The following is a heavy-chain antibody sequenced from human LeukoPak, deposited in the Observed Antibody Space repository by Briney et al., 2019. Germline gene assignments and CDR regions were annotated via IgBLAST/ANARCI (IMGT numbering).Heavy chain of an antibody. D-gene: IGHD6-13*01. CDR1: GYTFSVYG. V-gene: IGHV1-8*01. Sequence: GASVKVSCKASGYTFSVYGITWVRQATGQGLEWMGWMNPNSGNTGYAQKFQGRVTMTRNTSISTAYMELSSLRSEDTAVYYCARGQIGYSSSWYFLPYYYYYMDVWGKGTTVTISS. CDR2: MNPNSGNT. CDR3: ARGQIGYSSSWYFLPYYYYYMDV. J-gene: IGHJ6*03.